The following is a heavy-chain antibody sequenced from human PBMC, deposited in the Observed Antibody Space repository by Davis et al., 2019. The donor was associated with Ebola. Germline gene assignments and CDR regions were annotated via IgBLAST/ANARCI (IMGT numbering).Heavy chain of an antibody. CDR2: ISYDGSNK. CDR1: GFTFSSYA. CDR3: ARATPRVTVPRVYYGMDV. V-gene: IGHV3-30*04. Sequence: GESLKISCAASGFTFSSYAMHWVRQAPGKGLEWVAVISYDGSNKYYADSVKGRFTISRDNSKNTLYLQMNSLRAEDTAVYYCARATPRVTVPRVYYGMDVWGQGTTVTVSS. D-gene: IGHD4-17*01. J-gene: IGHJ6*02.